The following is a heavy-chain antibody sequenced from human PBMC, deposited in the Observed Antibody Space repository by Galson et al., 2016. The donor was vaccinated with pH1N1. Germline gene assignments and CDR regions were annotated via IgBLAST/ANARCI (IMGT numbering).Heavy chain of an antibody. J-gene: IGHJ6*02. CDR2: IIPIFGTS. V-gene: IGHV1-69*01. Sequence: APGRGLEWMGGIIPIFGTSNYAQKFQGRVTITADESTSTAYLELSSLSSEDTAVYYCARAPDRGEGALSYYYGLDVWGQGTTVIVSS. D-gene: IGHD3-10*01. CDR3: ARAPDRGEGALSYYYGLDV.